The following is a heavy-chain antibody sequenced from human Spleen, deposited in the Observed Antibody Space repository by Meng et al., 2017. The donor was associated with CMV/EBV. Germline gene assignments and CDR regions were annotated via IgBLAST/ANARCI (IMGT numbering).Heavy chain of an antibody. J-gene: IGHJ3*02. CDR3: ARDRYPGAFDI. V-gene: IGHV4-39*07. Sequence: SETLSLTCTVSGGSISSSSYYWVWIRQPPGKGLEWIGSIYYSGSTYYNPSLKSRVTISVDTSKNQFSLKLSSVTAADTAVYYCARDRYPGAFDIWGQGTMVTVSS. D-gene: IGHD1-1*01. CDR1: GGSISSSSYY. CDR2: IYYSGST.